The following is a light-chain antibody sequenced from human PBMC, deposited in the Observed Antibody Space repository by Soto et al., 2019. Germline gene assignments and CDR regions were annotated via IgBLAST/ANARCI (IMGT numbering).Light chain of an antibody. J-gene: IGLJ1*01. CDR1: SSDVGSYNL. CDR3: CSYAGSTTYV. CDR2: EGS. Sequence: QSVLTQPTSVSGSPGQSITISCTGTSSDVGSYNLVSWYQQHPGKAPKLMIYEGSKRPSGVSNRFSGSKSGNTASVTISGLQAEDGADYYCCSYAGSTTYVLGTGTKVTVL. V-gene: IGLV2-23*01.